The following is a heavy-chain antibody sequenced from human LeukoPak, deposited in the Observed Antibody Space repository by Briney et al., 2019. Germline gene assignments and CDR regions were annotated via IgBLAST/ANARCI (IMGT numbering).Heavy chain of an antibody. Sequence: PSETLSLTCTASGGSISSNSYYWAWIRQPPGKGLEWIGTIYYSGNTYYNPSLKSRVTISIDTSKNQFSLKLSSVTAADTAVYYSSRLSYYNYYMDVWGKGTTVTVSS. CDR1: GGSISSNSYY. CDR2: IYYSGNT. CDR3: SRLSYYNYYMDV. V-gene: IGHV4-39*01. J-gene: IGHJ6*03.